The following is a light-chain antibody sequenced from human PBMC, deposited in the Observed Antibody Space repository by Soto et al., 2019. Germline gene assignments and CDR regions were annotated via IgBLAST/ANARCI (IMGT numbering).Light chain of an antibody. V-gene: IGKV3-20*01. Sequence: EIVLTQSPGTLSLSPGERATLSCRASQSVGKNYLAWYQQKPGQAPRDLIYGASRRATGIPERFSGSGSETDFTLTISRLEPEDFAVYYCHQYANSPRTFGQGTKVEIK. CDR1: QSVGKNY. J-gene: IGKJ1*01. CDR2: GAS. CDR3: HQYANSPRT.